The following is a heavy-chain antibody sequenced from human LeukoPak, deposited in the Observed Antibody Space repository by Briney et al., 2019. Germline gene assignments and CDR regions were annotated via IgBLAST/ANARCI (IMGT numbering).Heavy chain of an antibody. CDR2: IYHSGST. Sequence: SQTLSLTCAVSGGSISSGGYSWIWIRQPPGKGLEWIGYIYHSGSTYYNPSLKSRVTISVDRSKNQFSLKLSSVTAADTAVYYCARATDGYCSSTSCSEGYFDLWGRGTLVTVSS. V-gene: IGHV4-30-2*01. D-gene: IGHD2-2*01. CDR3: ARATDGYCSSTSCSEGYFDL. J-gene: IGHJ2*01. CDR1: GGSISSGGYS.